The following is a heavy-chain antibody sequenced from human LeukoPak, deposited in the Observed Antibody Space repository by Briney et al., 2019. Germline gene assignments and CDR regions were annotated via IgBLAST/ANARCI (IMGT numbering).Heavy chain of an antibody. V-gene: IGHV5-51*01. J-gene: IGHJ4*02. D-gene: IGHD2-15*01. Sequence: GESLKISSKASGYTFPTYWIGWVRPMPGKGLEWMGIIYPADSDTRYNPSFQGQVTISVDKSINTAYLQWSSLKASDTAIYYCARRSGNPAFNDYWGQGTLVTVSS. CDR2: IYPADSDT. CDR3: ARRSGNPAFNDY. CDR1: GYTFPTYW.